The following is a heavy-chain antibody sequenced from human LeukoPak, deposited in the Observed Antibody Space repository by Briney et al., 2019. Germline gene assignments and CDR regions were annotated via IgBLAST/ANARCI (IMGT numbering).Heavy chain of an antibody. CDR2: IKQEGSEK. CDR1: GFTFSSYW. CDR3: ARRYCSGGSCYPLAYYFDY. D-gene: IGHD2-15*01. V-gene: IGHV3-7*01. Sequence: PGGSLRLSCAASGFTFSSYWMSWVRRAPGKGLEWVANIKQEGSEKDYVDSVKGRFTISRDNAKNSLYLQMNSLRAEDTAVYYCARRYCSGGSCYPLAYYFDYWGQGTLVTVSA. J-gene: IGHJ4*02.